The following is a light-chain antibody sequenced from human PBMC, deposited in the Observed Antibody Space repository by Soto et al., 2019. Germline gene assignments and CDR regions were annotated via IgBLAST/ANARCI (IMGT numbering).Light chain of an antibody. CDR3: QQYGTSPPT. V-gene: IGKV3-20*01. Sequence: EIVLTQSPGTLSLSPGERATLSCRASQTLSNSFIAWYQQKPGQSPRLLIYDASNRATGFPDRFSGSGSGTNFTLTISRLEPEDFAVYYCQQYGTSPPTFGQGTKVDIK. J-gene: IGKJ1*01. CDR1: QTLSNSF. CDR2: DAS.